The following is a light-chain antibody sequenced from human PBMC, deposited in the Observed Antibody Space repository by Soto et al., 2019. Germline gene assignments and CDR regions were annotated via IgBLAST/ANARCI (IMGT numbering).Light chain of an antibody. CDR2: GAS. Sequence: EIVMTQSPATLSVSPGERATLSCRASQSVSSNLAWYQQKPGQAPRLLIYGASTRATGIPARFSGSGSGTEFTLTISGLQSEDFAVYYCQQYNNWPPIFGQGTKLEIK. J-gene: IGKJ2*01. CDR3: QQYNNWPPI. CDR1: QSVSSN. V-gene: IGKV3-15*01.